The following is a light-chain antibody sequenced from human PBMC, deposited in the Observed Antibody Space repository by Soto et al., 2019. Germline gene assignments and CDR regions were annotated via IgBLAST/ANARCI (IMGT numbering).Light chain of an antibody. V-gene: IGKV1-33*01. Sequence: DIQMTQSPSTVSAYVGDSVTITCRASRSITTWLAWYQQKPGRAPKLLVYDASNLEAGVPSRFRGSGSGTDFTFTISRLQPEDIATYYCKQYENLPTVGQGTRLEIK. CDR1: RSITTW. CDR3: KQYENLPT. CDR2: DAS. J-gene: IGKJ5*01.